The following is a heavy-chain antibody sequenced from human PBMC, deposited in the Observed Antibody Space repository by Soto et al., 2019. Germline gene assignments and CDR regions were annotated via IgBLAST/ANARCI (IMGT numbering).Heavy chain of an antibody. CDR1: GFTFDDYA. CDR3: AKDDGFLTELRGYYFDY. J-gene: IGHJ4*02. CDR2: ISWNSGSI. V-gene: IGHV3-9*01. Sequence: GGSLRLSCAASGFTFDDYAMHWVRQAPGKGLEWVSGISWNSGSIGYADSVKGRFTISRDNAKNSLYLQMNSLRAEDTALYYCAKDDGFLTELRGYYFDYWGQGTLVTVSS. D-gene: IGHD3-3*01.